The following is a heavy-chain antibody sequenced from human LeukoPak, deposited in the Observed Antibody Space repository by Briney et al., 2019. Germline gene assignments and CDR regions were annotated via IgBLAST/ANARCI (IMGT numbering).Heavy chain of an antibody. Sequence: GGSLRLSCPVSGFTFSSSSMRWVRQAPGEGLGCVSAISGSGGSTYYADSVKGRFTISRHNSKNTQYLQMNSLRAEDTAVYYCAKTPFRSPPFDYWGQGTLVTVSS. J-gene: IGHJ4*02. CDR1: GFTFSSSS. CDR3: AKTPFRSPPFDY. CDR2: ISGSGGST. D-gene: IGHD2-15*01. V-gene: IGHV3-23*01.